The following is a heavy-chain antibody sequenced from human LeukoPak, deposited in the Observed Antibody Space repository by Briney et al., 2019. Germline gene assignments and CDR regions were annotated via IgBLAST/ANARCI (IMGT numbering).Heavy chain of an antibody. CDR1: GFTFSSYA. D-gene: IGHD2-15*01. V-gene: IGHV3-23*01. CDR3: ASGYCSGGSCYWGAY. J-gene: IGHJ4*02. Sequence: PGGSLRLSCAASGFTFSSYAMSWVRQAPGKGLEWVSAISGSGGSTYYADSVKGRFTISRDNSKNTLYLQMNSLRAEDTAVYYCASGYCSGGSCYWGAYWGQGTLVTVSS. CDR2: ISGSGGST.